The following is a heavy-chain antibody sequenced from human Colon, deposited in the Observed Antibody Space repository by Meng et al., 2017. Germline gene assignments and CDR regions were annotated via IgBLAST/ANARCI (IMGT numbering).Heavy chain of an antibody. CDR2: IRGSGST. CDR3: ARDHAPFDYGLSRPGLDP. V-gene: IGHV4-4*07. Sequence: QVPPQESGPGLVKPSETLSLTCNVSGGSISDYYWNWIRQPVGKGLEWIGRIRGSGSTNFNPSLKSRVTMSVDTSKNQFSLKLYSVTAADTAVYFCARDHAPFDYGLSRPGLDPWGQGTLVTVSS. J-gene: IGHJ5*02. D-gene: IGHD4/OR15-4a*01. CDR1: GGSISDYY.